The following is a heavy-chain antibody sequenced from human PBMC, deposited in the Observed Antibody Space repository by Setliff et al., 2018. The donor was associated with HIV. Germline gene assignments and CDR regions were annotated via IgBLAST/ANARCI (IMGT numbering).Heavy chain of an antibody. CDR2: ISYSGST. J-gene: IGHJ6*03. V-gene: IGHV4-39*01. CDR3: ASEPIVVVPAAIWAQLYYMDV. CDR1: GGSTSSSTYS. D-gene: IGHD2-2*02. Sequence: SETLSLTCTVSGGSTSSSTYSWGWIRQPPGKGLEWIGSISYSGSTYYNPSLKSRLTISVDTSKNQFSLKLSSVTAADTAVYYCASEPIVVVPAAIWAQLYYMDVWGKGTTVTVSS.